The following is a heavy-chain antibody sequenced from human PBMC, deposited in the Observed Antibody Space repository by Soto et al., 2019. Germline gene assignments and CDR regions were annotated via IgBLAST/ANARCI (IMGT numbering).Heavy chain of an antibody. J-gene: IGHJ6*02. CDR3: AGMVPSPYYYYGMDV. CDR2: ISAYNGNT. CDR1: GYTFTGYG. V-gene: IGHV1-18*01. Sequence: GASVKVSCKASGYTFTGYGISWVRQAPGQGLEWMGWISAYNGNTNYAQKLQGRVTMTTDTSTSTAYMELRSLRSDDTAVYYCAGMVPSPYYYYGMDVWGQGTTVTVSS. D-gene: IGHD3-10*01.